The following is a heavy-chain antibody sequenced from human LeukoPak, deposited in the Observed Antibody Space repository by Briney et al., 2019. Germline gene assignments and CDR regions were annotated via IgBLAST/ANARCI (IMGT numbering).Heavy chain of an antibody. D-gene: IGHD1-1*01. Sequence: SETLSLTCAVYGGSFSGYYWSWIRQPPGKGLEWIGEINHSGSTNYNPSLKSRVTISVDTSKNQFSLKLTSVTVADTAVYYCARGNNWNDHDAFDIWGQGTLVTVSS. CDR2: INHSGST. CDR3: ARGNNWNDHDAFDI. V-gene: IGHV4-34*01. CDR1: GGSFSGYY. J-gene: IGHJ3*02.